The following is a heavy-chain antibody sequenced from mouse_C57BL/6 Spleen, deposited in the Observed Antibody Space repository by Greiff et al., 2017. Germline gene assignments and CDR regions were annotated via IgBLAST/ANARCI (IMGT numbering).Heavy chain of an antibody. CDR3: ARSEYSNLRPYGYVDV. CDR1: GYTFTDHT. CDR2: IYHRDGST. J-gene: IGHJ1*03. Sequence: QVQLQQSDAELVKPGASVKISCKVSGYTFTDHTINWMKQRPEQGLEWIGYIYHRDGSTKYNEKFQGKATLTADKSSCTAYMQLNSLTAEDSAVYVSARSEYSNLRPYGYVDVWGTGTTVTVSS. V-gene: IGHV1-78*01. D-gene: IGHD2-5*01.